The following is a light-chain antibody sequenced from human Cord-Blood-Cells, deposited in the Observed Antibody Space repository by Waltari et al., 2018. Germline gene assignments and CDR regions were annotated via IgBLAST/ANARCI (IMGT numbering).Light chain of an antibody. CDR1: QSVSSN. Sequence: EIVMTQSPATLSVSPGERATLSCRASQSVSSNLAWYQQKPGQAPRLLIYGASPRATGITARFSGSGSGTEFTLTISSLQSEDFAVYYCQQYNNWPPVTFGQGTKVEIK. CDR3: QQYNNWPPVT. J-gene: IGKJ1*01. V-gene: IGKV3-15*01. CDR2: GAS.